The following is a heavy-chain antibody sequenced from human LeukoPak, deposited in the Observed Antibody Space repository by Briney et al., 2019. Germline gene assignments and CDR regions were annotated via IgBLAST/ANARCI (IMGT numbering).Heavy chain of an antibody. D-gene: IGHD3-22*01. CDR3: ARTYYYDSSGYYSLFNYYGMDV. CDR2: INHSGST. Sequence: SETLSLTCAVYGGSFSGYYWSRIRQPPGKGLEWIGEINHSGSTNYNPSPKSRVTISVGTSKNQFSLKLSSVTAADTAVYYCARTYYYDSSGYYSLFNYYGMDVWGQGTTVTVSS. CDR1: GGSFSGYY. V-gene: IGHV4-34*01. J-gene: IGHJ6*02.